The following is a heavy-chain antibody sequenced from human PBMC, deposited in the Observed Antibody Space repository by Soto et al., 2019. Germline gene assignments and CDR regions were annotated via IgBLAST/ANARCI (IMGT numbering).Heavy chain of an antibody. Sequence: QVQLVQSGAEGKKPGASVRVSCKASGYAFTSYGISWVRQAPGQGLEWMAWISAYNDNTNYAQKFQGRVTMTADTSTSTAYMELRSLRSDDTAVYYCARDWGYGSGSPPDYWGQGTLVTVSS. CDR2: ISAYNDNT. D-gene: IGHD3-10*01. J-gene: IGHJ4*02. CDR1: GYAFTSYG. CDR3: ARDWGYGSGSPPDY. V-gene: IGHV1-18*04.